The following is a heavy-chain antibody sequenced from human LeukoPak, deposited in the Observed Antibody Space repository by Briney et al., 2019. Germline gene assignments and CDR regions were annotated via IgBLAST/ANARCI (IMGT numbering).Heavy chain of an antibody. J-gene: IGHJ6*02. Sequence: GGSLRLSCAASGFTFNDAWMNWVRQAPGKGLEWVSVIYSGGSTYYADSVKGRFTISRDNSKNTLYLQMNSLRAEDTAVYYCARKNILTGYYTYYYYGMDVWGQGTTVTVSS. D-gene: IGHD3-9*01. CDR2: IYSGGST. CDR3: ARKNILTGYYTYYYYGMDV. CDR1: GFTFNDAW. V-gene: IGHV3-53*01.